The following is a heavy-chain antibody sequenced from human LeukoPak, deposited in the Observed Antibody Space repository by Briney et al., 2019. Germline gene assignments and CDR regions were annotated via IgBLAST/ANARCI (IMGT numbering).Heavy chain of an antibody. D-gene: IGHD3-16*01. CDR2: INHNGNVN. CDR3: ARGGGLDV. J-gene: IGHJ6*02. CDR1: GFTFPNAW. V-gene: IGHV3-7*03. Sequence: PGGSLRLSCAASGFTFPNAWMNWARQAPGKGLEWVASINHNGNVNYYVDSVKGRFTISRDNAKNSLYLQMSNLRAEDTAVYFCARGGGLDVWGQGATVTVSS.